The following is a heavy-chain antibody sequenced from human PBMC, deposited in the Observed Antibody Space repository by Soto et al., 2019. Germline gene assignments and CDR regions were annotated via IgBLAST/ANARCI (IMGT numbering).Heavy chain of an antibody. CDR2: IYPGDSDT. CDR1: GYSFTSYW. V-gene: IGHV5-51*01. J-gene: IGHJ3*02. CDR3: ARKYYYDSSGYSTDALDI. Sequence: GESLKISCKGSGYSFTSYWIGWVRQMPGKGLEWMGIIYPGDSDTRYSPSFQGQVTISADKSISTAYLQRSSLKASDTAMYYCARKYYYDSSGYSTDALDIWGQGTMVTVS. D-gene: IGHD3-22*01.